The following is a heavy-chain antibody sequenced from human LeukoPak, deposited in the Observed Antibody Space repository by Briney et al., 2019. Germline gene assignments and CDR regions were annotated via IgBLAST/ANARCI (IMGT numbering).Heavy chain of an antibody. V-gene: IGHV1-18*01. Sequence: ASVKVSCKASGYTFTSYGISWVRQAPGQGLEWMGWISAYNGNTNYAQKLQGRVTMTTDTSTSTAYMELRSLRSDDTAVYYCARVVAPIAAADIDDWGQGTLVTVSS. CDR1: GYTFTSYG. CDR3: ARVVAPIAAADIDD. CDR2: ISAYNGNT. D-gene: IGHD6-13*01. J-gene: IGHJ4*02.